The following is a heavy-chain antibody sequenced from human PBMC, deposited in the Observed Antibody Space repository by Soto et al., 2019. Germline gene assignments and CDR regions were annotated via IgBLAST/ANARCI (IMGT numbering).Heavy chain of an antibody. J-gene: IGHJ5*02. D-gene: IGHD5-12*01. CDR1: GGSISSYY. Sequence: TSETLSLTCTVSGGSISSYYWSLIRQPPGKGLEWIGYIYYSGSTNYNPSLKSRVTISVDTSKNQFSLKLSSVTAADTAVYYCARQLILRGYPNWFDPWGQGTLVTVSS. V-gene: IGHV4-59*08. CDR3: ARQLILRGYPNWFDP. CDR2: IYYSGST.